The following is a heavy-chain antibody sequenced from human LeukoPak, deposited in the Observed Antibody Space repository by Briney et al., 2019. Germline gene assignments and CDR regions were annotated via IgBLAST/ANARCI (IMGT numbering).Heavy chain of an antibody. CDR2: FDPEDGET. CDR3: ARWRGYCSSTSCYGDIDY. J-gene: IGHJ4*02. D-gene: IGHD2-2*01. Sequence: GASVKVSCKVSGYTLTELSMHWVRQAPGKGLEWMGGFDPEDGETIYAQKFQGRVTMTRNTSISTAYMELSSLRSEDTAVYYCARWRGYCSSTSCYGDIDYWGQGTLVTVSS. V-gene: IGHV1-24*01. CDR1: GYTLTELS.